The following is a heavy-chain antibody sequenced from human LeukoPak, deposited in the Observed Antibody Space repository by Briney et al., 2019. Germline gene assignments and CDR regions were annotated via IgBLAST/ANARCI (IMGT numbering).Heavy chain of an antibody. Sequence: GGSLRFSCAASGFTFSTYAMSWVRQTPGKGLECVAAISGDNPGTYHANSVTGRFTISRDNSKNTLHLQMTGLRAEDTAIYYCAKASVGHCSGAFCYHFDSWGQGTLVTVSS. CDR2: ISGDNPGT. CDR3: AKASVGHCSGAFCYHFDS. CDR1: GFTFSTYA. D-gene: IGHD2-15*01. J-gene: IGHJ4*02. V-gene: IGHV3-23*01.